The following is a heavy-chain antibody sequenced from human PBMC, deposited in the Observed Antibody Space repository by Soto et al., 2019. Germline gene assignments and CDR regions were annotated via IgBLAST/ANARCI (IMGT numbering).Heavy chain of an antibody. Sequence: EVQLTESGGGLVQPGGSLRLSCTASGFTFSHYAMNWVRQAPGKGLEWVSYIRSNSKTIYYADSVKGRFTISKDNAKNSLYLQKTSLREEDTAMYSWASGVYNCVSGGERVHYWGPGTKVTVSS. CDR3: ASGVYNCVSGGERVHY. CDR2: IRSNSKTI. J-gene: IGHJ4*01. D-gene: IGHD2-15*01. V-gene: IGHV3-48*02. CDR1: GFTFSHYA.